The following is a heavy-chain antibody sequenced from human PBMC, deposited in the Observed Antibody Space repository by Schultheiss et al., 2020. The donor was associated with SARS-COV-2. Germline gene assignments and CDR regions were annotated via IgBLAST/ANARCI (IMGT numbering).Heavy chain of an antibody. J-gene: IGHJ3*02. V-gene: IGHV3-23*01. CDR3: AKLGPESGIAVAAGAFDI. D-gene: IGHD6-19*01. CDR2: ISGSGGST. Sequence: GESLKISCAASGFTFSSYGMHWVRQAPGKGLEWVSVISGSGGSTYYADSVKGRFTISRDNSKNTLYLQMNSLRAEDTAVYYCAKLGPESGIAVAAGAFDIWGQGTMVTVSS. CDR1: GFTFSSYG.